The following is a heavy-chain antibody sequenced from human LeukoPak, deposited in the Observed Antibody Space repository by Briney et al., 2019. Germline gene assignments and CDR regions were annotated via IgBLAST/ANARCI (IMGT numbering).Heavy chain of an antibody. V-gene: IGHV3-30*18. J-gene: IGHJ4*02. Sequence: AGSLRLSCAASGFTFSSYGMHWVRQAPGKGLEWVAVISYDGSNKYYADSVKGRFTISRDNSKNTLYLQMNSLRAEDTAVYYCAKGAERGYSYGGDYFDYWGQGTLATVSS. CDR1: GFTFSSYG. CDR3: AKGAERGYSYGGDYFDY. CDR2: ISYDGSNK. D-gene: IGHD5-18*01.